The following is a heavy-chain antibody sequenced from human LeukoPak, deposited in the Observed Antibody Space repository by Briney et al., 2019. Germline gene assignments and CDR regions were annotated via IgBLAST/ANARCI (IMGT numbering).Heavy chain of an antibody. D-gene: IGHD2-15*01. CDR3: ATFAPGSPLDP. V-gene: IGHV5-51*01. CDR2: IYLHDSDT. Sequence: GESLKISCKGSGDRFSSYWIGWVGQMSGQGLEWMGNIYLHDSDTRYNPSFQGQLTMSADKSINTAYLQWISLKASDTAMYYCATFAPGSPLDPWGQGTLVTVSS. J-gene: IGHJ5*02. CDR1: GDRFSSYW.